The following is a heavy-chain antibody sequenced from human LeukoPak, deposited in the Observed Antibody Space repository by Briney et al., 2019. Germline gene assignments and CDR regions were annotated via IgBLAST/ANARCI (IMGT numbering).Heavy chain of an antibody. J-gene: IGHJ5*02. Sequence: GASVKVSCKASGYTFTSYYMHWVRQAPGQGLEWMGGLSPVLTTYAQKFRGRVTISADESTNTVYMDLSTLTSEDTAVYFCARDREVAARPGGWFDPWGQGTQVTVSS. CDR3: ARDREVAARPGGWFDP. CDR1: GYTFTSYY. V-gene: IGHV1-46*01. CDR2: LSPVLT. D-gene: IGHD6-6*01.